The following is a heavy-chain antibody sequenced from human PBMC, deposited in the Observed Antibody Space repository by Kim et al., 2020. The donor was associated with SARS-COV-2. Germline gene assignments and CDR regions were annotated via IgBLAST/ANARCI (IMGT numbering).Heavy chain of an antibody. J-gene: IGHJ4*02. D-gene: IGHD6-19*01. CDR1: GFSLSTPTMC. Sequence: SGPTLVNPTQTLTLTCTFSGFSLSTPTMCVTWIRQPPGKDLEWLARIDWDNDKYYSTSLKTRLTISKDTSKNQVVLTMTNMDPVDTATYYCARTVADSSGWYVHFDSWGQGTLVTVSS. CDR2: IDWDNDK. CDR3: ARTVADSSGWYVHFDS. V-gene: IGHV2-70*11.